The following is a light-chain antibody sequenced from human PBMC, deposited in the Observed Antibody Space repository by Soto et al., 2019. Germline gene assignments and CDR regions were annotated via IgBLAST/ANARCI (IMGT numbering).Light chain of an antibody. Sequence: EIVMTQSPATLSVSPGERATLSCRASQSVSSNLAWYQQKPGQAPRLLIYGASTRATGIPARISGSGSGTESTLTITSLQSEDFAVYYCQQYNKWRTFGQGTKVDIK. V-gene: IGKV3-15*01. J-gene: IGKJ1*01. CDR1: QSVSSN. CDR3: QQYNKWRT. CDR2: GAS.